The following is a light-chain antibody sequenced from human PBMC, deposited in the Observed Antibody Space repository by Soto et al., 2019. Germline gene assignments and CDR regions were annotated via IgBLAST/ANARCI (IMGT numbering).Light chain of an antibody. J-gene: IGKJ1*01. CDR2: AAS. CDR1: QGISSY. Sequence: IQMTPSPSSLSASTGDRVTITCRSSQGISSYLAWYQQKPGKAPKLLIYAASTLQSGVPSRFSGSGSGTDFTLTISRLAPEDFAVYYCHQYSSSPRTFGQGTKVDIK. CDR3: HQYSSSPRT. V-gene: IGKV1-8*01.